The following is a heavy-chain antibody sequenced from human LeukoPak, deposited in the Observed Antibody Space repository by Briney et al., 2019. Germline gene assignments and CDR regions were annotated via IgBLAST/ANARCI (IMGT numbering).Heavy chain of an antibody. Sequence: GGSLRLSCAASGFTFSNYWMSWVRQAPGKGLEWVANIKQDGSEKYYVDSVKGRFTTSRDNAKNSLYLQMNSLRAEDTAVYYCARDLRVRGVIKSDYWGQGTLVTVSS. CDR2: IKQDGSEK. CDR3: ARDLRVRGVIKSDY. J-gene: IGHJ4*02. CDR1: GFTFSNYW. D-gene: IGHD3-10*01. V-gene: IGHV3-7*01.